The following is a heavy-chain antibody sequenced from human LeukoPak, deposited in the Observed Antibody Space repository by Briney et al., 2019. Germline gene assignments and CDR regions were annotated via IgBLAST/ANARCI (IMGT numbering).Heavy chain of an antibody. D-gene: IGHD2-8*01. CDR2: IYTSGST. CDR1: GGSISSYY. CDR3: ARLMVYATNWFDP. V-gene: IGHV4-4*07. Sequence: PSETLSLTCTVSGGSISSYYWSWIRQPAGKGLEWIGRIYTSGSTNYNPSLKSRVTIPVDKSKNQFSLKLSSVTAADTAVYYCARLMVYATNWFDPWGQGTLVTVSS. J-gene: IGHJ5*02.